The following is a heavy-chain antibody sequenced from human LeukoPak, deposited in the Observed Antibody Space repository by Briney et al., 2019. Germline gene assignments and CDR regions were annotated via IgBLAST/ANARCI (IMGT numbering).Heavy chain of an antibody. V-gene: IGHV3-30*03. CDR1: GFTFSRHG. J-gene: IGHJ2*01. Sequence: PGRSLRLSCAASGFTFSRHGMHWVRQAPGKGLEWVAVIGDIGRARYYADSVKGRFTTSRDNSQNTLYLEMNSLRYDDTALYYCAREAAWGNWYFDLWGRGTLVTVSS. CDR3: AREAAWGNWYFDL. D-gene: IGHD3-16*01. CDR2: IGDIGRAR.